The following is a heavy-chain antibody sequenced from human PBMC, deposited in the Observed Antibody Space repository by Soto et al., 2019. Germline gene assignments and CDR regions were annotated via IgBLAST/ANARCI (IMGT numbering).Heavy chain of an antibody. J-gene: IGHJ4*02. CDR2: RNPNSGNT. V-gene: IGHV1-8*01. CDR1: GYTFTSYD. CDR3: ARESQWLIDY. Sequence: QVQLVKSGAEVKKPGASVQVSCKASGYTFTSYDINWVRQATGQGLEWMGWRNPNSGNTGYAQKFQGRVTMTRNTSISTVYMEVSSLRSEDTSVYYWARESQWLIDYWGQGTRSTVSS. D-gene: IGHD6-19*01.